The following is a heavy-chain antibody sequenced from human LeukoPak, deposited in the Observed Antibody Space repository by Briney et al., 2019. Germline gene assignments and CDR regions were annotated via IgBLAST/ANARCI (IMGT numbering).Heavy chain of an antibody. J-gene: IGHJ3*02. CDR3: ARDLGDFWGGHHDAFDI. D-gene: IGHD3-3*01. CDR1: GYTFTGYY. V-gene: IGHV1-2*02. CDR2: INPNSGGA. Sequence: ASVKVSCKASGYTFTGYYMHWVRQAPGQGLEWMGWINPNSGGANPARKFQGRVTMTRDTSISTAYMELSRLRSDDTAIYYCARDLGDFWGGHHDAFDIWGQGTMVIVSS.